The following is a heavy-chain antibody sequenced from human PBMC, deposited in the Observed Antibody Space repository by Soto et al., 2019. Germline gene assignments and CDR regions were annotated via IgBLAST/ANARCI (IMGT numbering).Heavy chain of an antibody. CDR2: IIPIFGTA. CDR1: GGTFSSYA. J-gene: IGHJ4*02. CDR3: ARGPSYDYVWGSYLDY. D-gene: IGHD3-16*01. V-gene: IGHV1-69*12. Sequence: QVQLVQSGAEVKKPGSSVKVSCKASGGTFSSYAISWVRQAPGQGLEWMGGIIPIFGTANYAQKFQGRVKITADDSTSTAYMELSSLRSEDTVVYYCARGPSYDYVWGSYLDYWGQGTLVTVSS.